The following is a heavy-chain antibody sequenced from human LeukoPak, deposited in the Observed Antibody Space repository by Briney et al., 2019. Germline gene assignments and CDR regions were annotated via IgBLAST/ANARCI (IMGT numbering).Heavy chain of an antibody. CDR2: ISAYNGNT. D-gene: IGHD3-9*01. CDR1: GYTFTSYG. V-gene: IGHV1-18*01. CDR3: ARVPPPDYDILTGYYPPTNWFDP. Sequence: GASVKVSFKSSGYTFTSYGISWVRQAPGQGLEGMGCISAYNGNTNYAQKLQGRVTMNTDTSTSTAYMELRSLRSDDTAVYYCARVPPPDYDILTGYYPPTNWFDPWGQGTLVTVSS. J-gene: IGHJ5*02.